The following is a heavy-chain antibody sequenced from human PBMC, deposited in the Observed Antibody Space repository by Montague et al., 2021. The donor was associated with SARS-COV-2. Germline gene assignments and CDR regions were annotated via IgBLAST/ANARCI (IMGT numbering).Heavy chain of an antibody. Sequence: TLSLTCTVSGGSITGYYWSWLRRSPGKGLEWIAYIYDGGAVNYNPSLGSRVTISTDTSKNQLSLKVDSVTAADTAVYYCVRDHPYGGPRGAYDIWGQGTVVTVSS. CDR2: IYDGGAV. D-gene: IGHD4-23*01. V-gene: IGHV4-59*01. CDR3: VRDHPYGGPRGAYDI. J-gene: IGHJ3*02. CDR1: GGSITGYY.